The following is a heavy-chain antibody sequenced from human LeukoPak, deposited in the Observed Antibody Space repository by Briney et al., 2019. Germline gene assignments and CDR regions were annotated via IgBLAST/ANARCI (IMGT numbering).Heavy chain of an antibody. D-gene: IGHD3-22*01. Sequence: GASVKVSCKASGYTFTSYAISWVRQAPGQGLEWMGRIIPIFGTANYAQKFQGRVTITTDESTSTAYMELSSLRSEDTAVYYCARGYYDSSGYSYYFDYWGQRTLVTVSS. V-gene: IGHV1-69*05. CDR1: GYTFTSYA. CDR3: ARGYYDSSGYSYYFDY. J-gene: IGHJ4*02. CDR2: IIPIFGTA.